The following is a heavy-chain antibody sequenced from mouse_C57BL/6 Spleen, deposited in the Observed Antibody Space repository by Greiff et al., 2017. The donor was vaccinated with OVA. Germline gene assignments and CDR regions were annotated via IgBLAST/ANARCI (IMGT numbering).Heavy chain of an antibody. CDR1: GYTFTDYE. Sequence: QVQLQQSGAELVRPGASVTLSCKASGYTFTDYEMHWVKQPPVHGLEWIGVIDPETGGTAYNQKFKGKAILTADKSSSTAYMELRSLTSADSAVYYCTGKGTRTIVAALDYWGQGTTLTVSS. J-gene: IGHJ2*01. CDR2: IDPETGGT. V-gene: IGHV1-15*01. CDR3: TGKGTRTIVAALDY. D-gene: IGHD1-1*01.